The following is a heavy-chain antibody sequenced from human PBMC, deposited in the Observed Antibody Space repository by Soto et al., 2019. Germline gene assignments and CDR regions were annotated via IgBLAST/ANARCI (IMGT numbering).Heavy chain of an antibody. V-gene: IGHV4-31*03. J-gene: IGHJ4*02. CDR3: ARTGERWILGYYFDY. CDR1: GGSISRCGSY. Sequence: PSEALSLTCIVSGGSISRCGSYWSWIRQDPGKGLEWIGYIYYSGSTYYNPPLKSRVTISVDTSTNQFSMKLSSVTAAAKAVYYCARTGERWILGYYFDYWGQGTLVTVS. D-gene: IGHD2-2*03. CDR2: IYYSGST.